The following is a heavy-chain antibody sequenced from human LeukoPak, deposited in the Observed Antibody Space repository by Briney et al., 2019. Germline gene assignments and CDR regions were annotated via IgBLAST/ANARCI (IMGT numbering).Heavy chain of an antibody. CDR2: ISGSGGST. J-gene: IGHJ3*02. D-gene: IGHD3-22*01. CDR1: GFTFSSYG. V-gene: IGHV3-23*01. Sequence: GGSLRLSCAASGFTFSSYGMSWVRQAPGKGLEWVSAISGSGGSTYYADSVKGRFTISRDNSKNTLYLQMSSLRAEDTAVYYCAKVLWGSIVVDAFDIWGQGTMVTVSS. CDR3: AKVLWGSIVVDAFDI.